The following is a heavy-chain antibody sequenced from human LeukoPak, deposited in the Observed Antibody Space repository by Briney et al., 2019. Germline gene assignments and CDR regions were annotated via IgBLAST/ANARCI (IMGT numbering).Heavy chain of an antibody. Sequence: AGGSLRLSCAASGFTFSGYYMSWIRQAPGKGLEWVSYISSSGSTIYYADSVKGRFTISRDNAKNSLYLQMNSLRAEDTAVYYCARELKYYDFWSGYYTGGDCFDYWGQGTLVTVSS. V-gene: IGHV3-11*01. D-gene: IGHD3-3*01. CDR1: GFTFSGYY. CDR2: ISSSGSTI. J-gene: IGHJ4*02. CDR3: ARELKYYDFWSGYYTGGDCFDY.